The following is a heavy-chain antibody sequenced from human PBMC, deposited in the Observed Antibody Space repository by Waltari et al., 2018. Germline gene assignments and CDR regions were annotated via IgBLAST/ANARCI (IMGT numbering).Heavy chain of an antibody. D-gene: IGHD6-13*01. V-gene: IGHV1-8*01. CDR3: ARGIASAGRPAGHYYYYMDV. J-gene: IGHJ6*03. Sequence: QVQLVQSGAEVKKPLASVKVSCKASGYTFTRYDINWVRQATGQGIEWMGGRNPNSGNTGYAKKFQGIITMTRNTSISTAHMELSGLTSEDTAVYYCARGIASAGRPAGHYYYYMDVWGKGTTVTVSS. CDR2: RNPNSGNT. CDR1: GYTFTRYD.